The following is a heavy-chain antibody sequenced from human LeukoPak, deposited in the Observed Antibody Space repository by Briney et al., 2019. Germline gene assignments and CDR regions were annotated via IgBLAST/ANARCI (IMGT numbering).Heavy chain of an antibody. CDR2: IRNKPNGGTT. CDR3: SRFYSSGWASGAFDI. V-gene: IGHV3-49*04. Sequence: GGSLRLSCTTSGFTFSDYAMSWVRQAPGKGLEWIGFIRNKPNGGTTEYAASVKGRFTISRDDSKSIAHLQMNNLKIEYTAVYYCSRFYSSGWASGAFDIWGQGTMVTVSS. CDR1: GFTFSDYA. D-gene: IGHD3-22*01. J-gene: IGHJ3*02.